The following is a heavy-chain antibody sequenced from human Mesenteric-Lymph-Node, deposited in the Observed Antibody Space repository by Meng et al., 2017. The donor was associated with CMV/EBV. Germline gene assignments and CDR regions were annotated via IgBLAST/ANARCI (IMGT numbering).Heavy chain of an antibody. Sequence: FTSSTAWMSWVRPAPGKGLEWVGRIKSKTDGGTTDYAAPVKGRFTISRDDSKNTLYLQMNSLKTEDTAVYYCTTEAALVGATPFDYWGQGTLVTVSS. V-gene: IGHV3-15*01. J-gene: IGHJ4*02. CDR2: IKSKTDGGTT. CDR3: TTEAALVGATPFDY. D-gene: IGHD1-26*01. CDR1: FTSSTAW.